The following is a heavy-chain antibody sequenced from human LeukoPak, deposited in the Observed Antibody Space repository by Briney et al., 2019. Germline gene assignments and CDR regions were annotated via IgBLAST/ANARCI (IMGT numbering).Heavy chain of an antibody. D-gene: IGHD3-10*01. CDR1: GYTFTGYY. Sequence: ASVTVSCKASGYTFTGYYMHWVRQAPGQGLEWMGWINPNSGGTNYAQKFQGWVTMTRDTSISTAYMELSRLRSDDTAVYYCARDPGSMVRGVRGTGFDYWGQGTLVTVSS. J-gene: IGHJ4*02. CDR2: INPNSGGT. CDR3: ARDPGSMVRGVRGTGFDY. V-gene: IGHV1-2*04.